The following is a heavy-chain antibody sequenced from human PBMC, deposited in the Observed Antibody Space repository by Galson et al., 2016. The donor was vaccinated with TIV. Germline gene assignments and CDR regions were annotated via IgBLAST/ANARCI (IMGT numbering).Heavy chain of an antibody. CDR1: GDSVSSDSAA. CDR2: TYYRSRWYY. Sequence: CAISGDSVSSDSAAWNWVRQSPSRGLEWLGRTYYRSRWYYDYKVSVKSRITINPDTSKNQFSLQLNSVTPEDTAVYYCTRAAGKNGASCYATCETFDIRGQGTPVTVSS. J-gene: IGHJ4*02. V-gene: IGHV6-1*01. D-gene: IGHD2-2*01. CDR3: TRAAGKNGASCYATCETFDI.